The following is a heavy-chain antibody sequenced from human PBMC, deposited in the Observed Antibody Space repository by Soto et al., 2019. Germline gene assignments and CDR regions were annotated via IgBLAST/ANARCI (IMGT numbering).Heavy chain of an antibody. V-gene: IGHV4-39*01. Sequence: SETLSLTCTVSGGSISSSSYYWGWIRQPPGKGLEWIGSIYYSGSTYYNPSLKSRVTISVDTSKNQFSLKLSSVTAADTAVYYCARLIDYGDSYAFDIWGQGTMVTVS. CDR3: ARLIDYGDSYAFDI. CDR1: GGSISSSSYY. J-gene: IGHJ3*02. CDR2: IYYSGST. D-gene: IGHD4-17*01.